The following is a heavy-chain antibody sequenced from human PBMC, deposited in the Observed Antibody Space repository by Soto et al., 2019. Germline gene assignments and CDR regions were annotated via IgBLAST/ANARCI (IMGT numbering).Heavy chain of an antibody. D-gene: IGHD4-4*01. Sequence: ASVKVSCTVSGYTLTELSMHWVRQAPGKGLEWMGGFDPEDGETIYAQKFQGRVTMTEDTSTDTAYMELSSLRSEDTAVYYCATDGLRGYYSNYDAFDIWGQGTMVTVSS. J-gene: IGHJ3*02. V-gene: IGHV1-24*01. CDR2: FDPEDGET. CDR1: GYTLTELS. CDR3: ATDGLRGYYSNYDAFDI.